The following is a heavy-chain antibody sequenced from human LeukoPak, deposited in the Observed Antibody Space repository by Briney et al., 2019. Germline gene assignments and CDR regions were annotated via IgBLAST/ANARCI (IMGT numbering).Heavy chain of an antibody. CDR3: AISDYYDSRATEYFQH. CDR2: IYYSGNT. Sequence: SETLSLTCTVSGGSISSYYWSWIRQPPGKGLEWIGYIYYSGNTNYNPSLKSRVTISVDTSKNQFSLKLSSVTAADTAVYYCAISDYYDSRATEYFQHWGQGTLVTVSS. D-gene: IGHD3-22*01. CDR1: GGSISSYY. V-gene: IGHV4-59*01. J-gene: IGHJ1*01.